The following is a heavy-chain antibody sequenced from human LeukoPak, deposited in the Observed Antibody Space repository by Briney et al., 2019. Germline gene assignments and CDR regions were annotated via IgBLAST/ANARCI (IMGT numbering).Heavy chain of an antibody. CDR3: ARAKYYLNKFDY. Sequence: SETLSLTCTVSGGSISSGGYYWSWIRQHPGKGLEWIGYIYYSGSTYYNPSLKSRVTISVDTSKNQFSLKLSSVTAADTAVYYCARAKYYLNKFDYWGQGTLVTVSS. J-gene: IGHJ4*02. D-gene: IGHD1-26*01. CDR1: GGSISSGGYY. V-gene: IGHV4-31*03. CDR2: IYYSGST.